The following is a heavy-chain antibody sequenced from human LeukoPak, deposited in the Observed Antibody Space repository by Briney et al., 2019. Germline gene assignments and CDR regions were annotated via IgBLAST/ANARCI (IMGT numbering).Heavy chain of an antibody. CDR1: GYSISSGYY. Sequence: PSETLSLTCTVSGYSISSGYYWGWIRQPPGKGLEWIVSIHYSGSTYYNPSLKSRATISVDTSKNLFSLKLSSVTAADTAVYYCARDVRQLIYFDYWGQGTLVTVSS. J-gene: IGHJ4*02. CDR2: IHYSGST. D-gene: IGHD3-10*01. CDR3: ARDVRQLIYFDY. V-gene: IGHV4-38-2*02.